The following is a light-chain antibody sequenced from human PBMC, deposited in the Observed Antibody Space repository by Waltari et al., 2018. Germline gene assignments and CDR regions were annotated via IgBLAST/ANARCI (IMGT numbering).Light chain of an antibody. V-gene: IGLV2-11*01. J-gene: IGLJ1*01. Sequence: QSALTQPRSVSGSPGQSVTISCTGTSSNVGGYNYVFWYQHRPGKAPKLMIYNVSNRPSGVPDRFSGSKSANTASLTSSGLQAEDEADYYCCSYAGGNTYVFGTGTKVTVL. CDR2: NVS. CDR1: SSNVGGYNY. CDR3: CSYAGGNTYV.